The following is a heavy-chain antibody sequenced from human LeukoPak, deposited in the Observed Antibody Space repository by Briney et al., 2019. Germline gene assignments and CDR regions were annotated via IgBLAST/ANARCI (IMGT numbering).Heavy chain of an antibody. CDR2: IYPGDSDT. D-gene: IGHD6-13*01. Sequence: GESLKISCKGSGYSFTSYWIGWVRQMPGKGLEGMGIIYPGDSDTRYSPSFQGQVTISADKSISTAYLQWSSLKASDTAMYYCARQSRTSSWYFSAFDIWGQGTMVTVSS. V-gene: IGHV5-51*01. CDR1: GYSFTSYW. J-gene: IGHJ3*02. CDR3: ARQSRTSSWYFSAFDI.